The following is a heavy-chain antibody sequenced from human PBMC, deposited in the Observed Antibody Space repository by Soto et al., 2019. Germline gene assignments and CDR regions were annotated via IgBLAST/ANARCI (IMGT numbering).Heavy chain of an antibody. CDR3: AGTTGRGRLATFDY. Sequence: PSEPLSLTCAVSGGSISSSNWWSWVRQPPGKGLEWIGEIYHSGSTNYNPSLKSRVTISVDTSKNQFSLKLSSVTAADTAVYYCAGTTGRGRLATFDYWGQGTLVTVSS. CDR1: GGSISSSNW. J-gene: IGHJ4*02. V-gene: IGHV4-4*02. D-gene: IGHD1-1*01. CDR2: IYHSGST.